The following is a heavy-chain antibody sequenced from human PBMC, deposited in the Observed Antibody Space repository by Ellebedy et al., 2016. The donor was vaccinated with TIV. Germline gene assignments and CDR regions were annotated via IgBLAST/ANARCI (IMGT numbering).Heavy chain of an antibody. CDR3: ARGGTEEPIYFDY. CDR2: IDPSDSYT. CDR1: GYSFTSYW. V-gene: IGHV5-10-1*04. Sequence: GESLKISXKGSGYSFTSYWISWVRQMPGKGLEWMGRIDPSDSYTNYSPSFQGQVTISADKSISTAYLQWSSLKASDTAMYYCARGGTEEPIYFDYWGQGTLVTVSS. J-gene: IGHJ4*02. D-gene: IGHD1-14*01.